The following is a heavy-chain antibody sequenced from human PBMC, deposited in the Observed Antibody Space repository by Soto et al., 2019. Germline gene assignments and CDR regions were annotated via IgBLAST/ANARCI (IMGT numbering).Heavy chain of an antibody. CDR3: ATHPPYGPLDH. Sequence: PSETLSLTCTVSGGSISSSSNHWGRIRQPPGKGLEWIGNIYYSENTYYNPSLKSRVTISVDTSKNQFSLRLTSVTAADTAVYYCATHPPYGPLDHWGQGTLVTVSS. CDR1: GGSISSSSNH. V-gene: IGHV4-39*01. J-gene: IGHJ4*02. CDR2: IYYSENT. D-gene: IGHD4-17*01.